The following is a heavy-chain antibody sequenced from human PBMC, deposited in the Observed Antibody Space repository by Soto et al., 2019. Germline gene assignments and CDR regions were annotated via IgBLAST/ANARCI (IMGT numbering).Heavy chain of an antibody. Sequence: PGGLLRLSCAASGFTFRNYGMNWVRQAPGKGLEWVSYIGIGSSTTYYADSVKGRFTISRDNAKNSLYLQMNSLRAEDTAVYYCARDQLYYNDISGRPLNAFDVWGQGTMVTVSS. CDR2: IGIGSSTT. J-gene: IGHJ3*01. CDR3: ARDQLYYNDISGRPLNAFDV. V-gene: IGHV3-48*01. CDR1: GFTFRNYG. D-gene: IGHD3-22*01.